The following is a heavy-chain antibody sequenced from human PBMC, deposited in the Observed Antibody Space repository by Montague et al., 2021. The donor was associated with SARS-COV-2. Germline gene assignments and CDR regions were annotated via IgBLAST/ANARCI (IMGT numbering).Heavy chain of an antibody. CDR3: ARTEYNWNDWFDL. CDR1: GGSISSYY. Sequence: SETLSLTCSVSGGSISSYYWSWIRQSPGKGLEWIGYIFHSGITDYNPSLKSRVTISVDMSKNQFSLQLNSVTAADSAVYYCARTEYNWNDWFDLWGQGTLVTVSS. CDR2: IFHSGIT. V-gene: IGHV4-59*13. J-gene: IGHJ5*02. D-gene: IGHD1-20*01.